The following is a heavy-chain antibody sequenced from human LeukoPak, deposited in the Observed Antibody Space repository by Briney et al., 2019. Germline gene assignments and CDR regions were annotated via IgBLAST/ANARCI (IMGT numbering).Heavy chain of an antibody. Sequence: GGSLRLPCAASGFTFSSYGMSWVRQAPGKGLEWVSSISGDSRYIYHANSLKGRFTISRDNAKDTAYLQMNSLRAEDTAVYYCARVSIGWYSFDYWGQGTLVTVSS. CDR2: ISGDSRYI. J-gene: IGHJ4*02. CDR1: GFTFSSYG. V-gene: IGHV3-21*01. D-gene: IGHD6-19*01. CDR3: ARVSIGWYSFDY.